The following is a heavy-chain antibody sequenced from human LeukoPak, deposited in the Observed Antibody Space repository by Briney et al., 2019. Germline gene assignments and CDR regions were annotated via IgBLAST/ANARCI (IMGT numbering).Heavy chain of an antibody. CDR1: GGSFSGYY. CDR2: INHSGST. Sequence: PSGTLSLTCAVYGGSFSGYYWSWLRQPPGKGLEWIGEINHSGSTNYNPSLKSRVTISVDTSKNQFSLKLSSVTAADTAMYYCARELPPYYFDYWGQGTLVSVSS. V-gene: IGHV4-34*01. J-gene: IGHJ4*02. D-gene: IGHD1-26*01. CDR3: ARELPPYYFDY.